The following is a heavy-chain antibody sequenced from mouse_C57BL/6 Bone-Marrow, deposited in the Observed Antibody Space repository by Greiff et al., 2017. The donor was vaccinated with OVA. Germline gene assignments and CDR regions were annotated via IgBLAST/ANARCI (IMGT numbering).Heavy chain of an antibody. CDR1: GYTFTTSP. CDR3: ARGDYYYGSSSYAD. D-gene: IGHD1-1*01. V-gene: IGHV1-47*01. Sequence: QVQLQQSGAELVKPGASVKMSCKASGYTFTTSPIAWMKQNHGKSLEWIGNFHPFNDDTKYNEKFKGQSTLTVEKSSSTVYLELSRLTSEDSAVYDCARGDYYYGSSSYADWGKGTLVTASA. CDR2: FHPFNDDT. J-gene: IGHJ3*01.